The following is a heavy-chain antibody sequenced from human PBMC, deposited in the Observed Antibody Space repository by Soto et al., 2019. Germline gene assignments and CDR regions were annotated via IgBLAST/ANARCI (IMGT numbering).Heavy chain of an antibody. CDR1: GFIFSDYA. D-gene: IGHD5-12*01. Sequence: EVQLLESGGGGVQPGGSLRLSCAASGFIFSDYAMTWVRQTPGKGLEWASAITSSGSSTYFADSLKGRITISRDNSKNTLSLQMDSLRVEDTAIYYCAKGVEGYVVSSFDSWGQGALVTVSS. CDR3: AKGVEGYVVSSFDS. V-gene: IGHV3-23*01. CDR2: ITSSGSST. J-gene: IGHJ4*02.